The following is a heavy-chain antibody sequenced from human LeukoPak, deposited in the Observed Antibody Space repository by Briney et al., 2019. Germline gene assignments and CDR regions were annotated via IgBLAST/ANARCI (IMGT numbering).Heavy chain of an antibody. Sequence: SETLSLTCTVSGYSISSGYYWGWIRQPPGKGLEWIGSIYHSGSTYYNPSLKSRVTISVDTSKNQFSLKLSSVTAADTAVYYCARLATKLTYYYDSSYAFDIWGQGTMVTVSS. J-gene: IGHJ3*02. D-gene: IGHD3-22*01. CDR1: GYSISSGYY. CDR3: ARLATKLTYYYDSSYAFDI. CDR2: IYHSGST. V-gene: IGHV4-38-2*02.